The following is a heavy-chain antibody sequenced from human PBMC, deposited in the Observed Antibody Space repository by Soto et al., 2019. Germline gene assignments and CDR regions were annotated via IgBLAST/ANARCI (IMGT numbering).Heavy chain of an antibody. J-gene: IGHJ4*02. Sequence: QVQLQESGPGLVKPSGTLSLTCAVSGGSMSGTNWWNWVRQPPGKGLEWIGEIYHTGTTNYNPSXNXRXXTSVDTSKNQSSLKLSYVTAADPDVYYCADPPASFWGQGILVTVSS. V-gene: IGHV4-4*02. CDR3: ADPPASF. CDR2: IYHTGTT. CDR1: GGSMSGTNW. D-gene: IGHD6-6*01.